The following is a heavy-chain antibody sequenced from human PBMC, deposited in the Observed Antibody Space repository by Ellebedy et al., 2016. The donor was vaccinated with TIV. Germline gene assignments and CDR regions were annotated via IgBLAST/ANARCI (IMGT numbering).Heavy chain of an antibody. D-gene: IGHD3-16*01. Sequence: PGGSLRLSCAASGFTFSDYWIHWVRQAPGKGLVWISRTNSDGSSTRYADSVKGRLTASRDNAKNTLYLQMNSLRAEDTAIYFCARGRGGWGLDVWGQGTTVIVSS. CDR3: ARGRGGWGLDV. V-gene: IGHV3-74*01. CDR2: TNSDGSST. J-gene: IGHJ6*02. CDR1: GFTFSDYW.